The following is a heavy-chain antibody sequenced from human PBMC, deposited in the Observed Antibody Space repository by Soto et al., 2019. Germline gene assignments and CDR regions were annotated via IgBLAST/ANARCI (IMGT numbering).Heavy chain of an antibody. CDR2: IYYSGST. Sequence: SETLSLTCTVSGGSISSYYWSWIRQPPGKGLEWIGYIYYSGSTNYNPSLKSRVTISVDTSKNQFSLKLSSVTAADTAVYYCARGYVAGTDNWFDPWGQVTLVTV. D-gene: IGHD6-19*01. CDR1: GGSISSYY. J-gene: IGHJ5*02. V-gene: IGHV4-59*01. CDR3: ARGYVAGTDNWFDP.